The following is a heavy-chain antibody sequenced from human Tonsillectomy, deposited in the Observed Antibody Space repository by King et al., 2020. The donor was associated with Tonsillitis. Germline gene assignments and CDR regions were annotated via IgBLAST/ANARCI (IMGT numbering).Heavy chain of an antibody. J-gene: IGHJ2*01. CDR2: ISGSGGST. CDR3: AKYFAANRLSYFAL. D-gene: IGHD2-15*01. CDR1: GFTFSNYA. V-gene: IGHV3-23*04. Sequence: VQLVESGGGLVQPGGSLRLSCAASGFTFSNYAMSWVRQAPGKGLEWVSAISGSGGSTYYADSVKGRFTISRDNSKNTLYLRMNSLRAEDTAIYYCAKYFAANRLSYFALWGRGTLVTVSS.